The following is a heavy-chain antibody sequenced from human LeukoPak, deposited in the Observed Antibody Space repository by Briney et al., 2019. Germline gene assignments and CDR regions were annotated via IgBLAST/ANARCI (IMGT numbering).Heavy chain of an antibody. D-gene: IGHD3-10*02. CDR1: GFTFSTYS. Sequence: GGSLRLSCAASGFTFSTYSMNWVRQAPGKGLEISYISNSSSTIYYADSVKGRFTVSRDNAKNSLYLQMNSLRAEDTAVYYCARGTMFPYYFDYWGQGTLVTVSS. CDR3: ARGTMFPYYFDY. CDR2: ISNSSSTI. V-gene: IGHV3-48*01. J-gene: IGHJ4*02.